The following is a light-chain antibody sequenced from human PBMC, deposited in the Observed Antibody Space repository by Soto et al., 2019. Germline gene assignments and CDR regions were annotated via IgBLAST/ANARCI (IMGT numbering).Light chain of an antibody. CDR2: GAS. CDR1: QSVSSN. V-gene: IGKV3-15*01. CDR3: HQYNSWPPWT. Sequence: EIVMTQSPATLSVSPGERATLSCRASQSVSSNLAWYQQKPGQAPRLLIYGASTRATGIPARFSGSASGTEFTLTRSRLQSEDFAVYYCHQYNSWPPWTFGQGTKVEIK. J-gene: IGKJ1*01.